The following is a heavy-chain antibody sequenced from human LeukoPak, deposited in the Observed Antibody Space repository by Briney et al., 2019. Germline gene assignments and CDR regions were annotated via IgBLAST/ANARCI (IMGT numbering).Heavy chain of an antibody. CDR1: GYTFTGHY. Sequence: GASVKVSCKASGYTFTGHYMHWVRQAPGQGLEWMGWINPNIGGTNYAQKFQGRVTMTRDTSISTAYMDLSSLRSDDTAVYYCATQYYDFWSGPRYFYYGMDVWGQGTTVTVSS. D-gene: IGHD3-3*01. V-gene: IGHV1-2*02. J-gene: IGHJ6*02. CDR2: INPNIGGT. CDR3: ATQYYDFWSGPRYFYYGMDV.